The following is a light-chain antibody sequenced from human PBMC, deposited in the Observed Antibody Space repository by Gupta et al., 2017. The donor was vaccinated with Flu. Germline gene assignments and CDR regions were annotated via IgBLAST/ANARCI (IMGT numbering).Light chain of an antibody. CDR1: QSVLYDSTKKDY. V-gene: IGKV4-1*01. CDR3: QQYYDVPFT. CDR2: WAT. J-gene: IGKJ4*01. Sequence: NCKSSQSVLYDSTKKDYLSWYQQKPGQPPKLLISWATTRESGVPDRFSASGSGTDFTLTIASLQAEDVAVYYCQQYYDVPFTFGGRTKVEIK.